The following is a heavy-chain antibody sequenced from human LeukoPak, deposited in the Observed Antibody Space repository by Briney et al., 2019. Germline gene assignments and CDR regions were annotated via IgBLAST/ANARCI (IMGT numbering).Heavy chain of an antibody. Sequence: GGSLRLSCAASGFTLSSYAMHWVRQAPGKGLEWVAVISYDGSNKYYADSVKGRFTISRDNSKYTLYLQMNSLRAEDTAVYCCAREPGGAPLHYFDYWGQGTLVTVSS. J-gene: IGHJ4*02. CDR3: AREPGGAPLHYFDY. D-gene: IGHD3-16*01. CDR1: GFTLSSYA. CDR2: ISYDGSNK. V-gene: IGHV3-30-3*01.